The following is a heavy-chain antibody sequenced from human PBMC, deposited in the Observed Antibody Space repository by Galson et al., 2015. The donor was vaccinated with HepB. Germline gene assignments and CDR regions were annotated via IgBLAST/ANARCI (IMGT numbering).Heavy chain of an antibody. Sequence: SVKVSCKASGGTFSSYTISWVRQAPGQGLEWMGRIIPILGIANYAQKLQGRVTITRDTSASTAYMELSSLRSEDTAVYYCARDGQGDPYGMDVWGQGTTVTVSS. J-gene: IGHJ6*02. CDR1: GGTFSSYT. V-gene: IGHV1-69*04. CDR2: IIPILGIA. CDR3: ARDGQGDPYGMDV.